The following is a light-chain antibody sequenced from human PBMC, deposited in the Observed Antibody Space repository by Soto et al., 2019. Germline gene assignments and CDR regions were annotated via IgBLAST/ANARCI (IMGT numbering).Light chain of an antibody. CDR1: QNVGSRY. CDR2: GTS. Sequence: ESVLTQSPGTLSLSPGERATLSCRASQNVGSRYLAWYQQKPGQAPRLLIYGTSNRATGIPDRFSGRGASTDFSLTISSLEPGVLADYYCQQYGSSPRTFGQGTKVEIK. J-gene: IGKJ1*01. V-gene: IGKV3-20*01. CDR3: QQYGSSPRT.